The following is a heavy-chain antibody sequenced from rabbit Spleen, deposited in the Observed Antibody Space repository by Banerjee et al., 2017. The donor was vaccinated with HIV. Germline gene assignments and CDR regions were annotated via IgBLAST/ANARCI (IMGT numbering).Heavy chain of an antibody. J-gene: IGHJ4*01. CDR3: ARDLPGVIGWNFNL. V-gene: IGHV1S45*01. CDR2: IYTGNGKN. Sequence: QEQLVESGGGLVQPEGSLTLTCTASGFSFSSGYDMSWVRQAPGKGLEWIGFIYTGNGKNYYASWAKGRFTISKTSSTTVTLQMTSLTVADTATYFCARDLPGVIGWNFNLWGPGTLVTVS. D-gene: IGHD1-1*01. CDR1: GFSFSSGYD.